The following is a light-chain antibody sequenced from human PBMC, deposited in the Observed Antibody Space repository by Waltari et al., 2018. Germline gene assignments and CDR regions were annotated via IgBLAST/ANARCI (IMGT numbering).Light chain of an antibody. CDR1: QSVLYSFDNKNY. Sequence: DIVMTQSPDSLAVSLGGWATINCTSSQSVLYSFDNKNYLAWYQQRPGQPPKLLIYWASTRESGVPDRFSGSGSETDFTLTISSLQAEDVAVYFCHQYYTTPQTFGQGTKVEIK. CDR3: HQYYTTPQT. V-gene: IGKV4-1*01. J-gene: IGKJ1*01. CDR2: WAS.